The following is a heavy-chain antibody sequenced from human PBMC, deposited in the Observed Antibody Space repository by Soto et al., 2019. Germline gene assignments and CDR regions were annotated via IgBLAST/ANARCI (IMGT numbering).Heavy chain of an antibody. J-gene: IGHJ6*02. CDR1: GGTFSSYA. V-gene: IGHV1-69*12. CDR2: IIPIFGTA. Sequence: QVQLVQSGADVKKPGSSVKVSCKASGGTFSSYAISWVRQAPGQGLEWMGGIIPIFGTADYAQKFQGRVTITADESTSTAYMELSSLKYEDTAVYYCAGHSSGVPGYYYGMDVWGQGTTVTVSS. D-gene: IGHD3-22*01. CDR3: AGHSSGVPGYYYGMDV.